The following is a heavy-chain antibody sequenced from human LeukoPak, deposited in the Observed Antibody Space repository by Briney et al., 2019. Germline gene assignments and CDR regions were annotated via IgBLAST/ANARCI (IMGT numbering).Heavy chain of an antibody. V-gene: IGHV1-2*02. CDR1: GYTFTGYY. CDR2: INPNSGGT. Sequence: GASVKVSCKASGYTFTGYYMHWVRQAPGQGLEWMGWINPNSGGTNYAQKFQGRVTMTRDTSISTAYMELSRLRSDDTAVYYCARAYIVVVPAAKAHFDYWGQGTLITVSS. J-gene: IGHJ4*02. D-gene: IGHD2-2*01. CDR3: ARAYIVVVPAAKAHFDY.